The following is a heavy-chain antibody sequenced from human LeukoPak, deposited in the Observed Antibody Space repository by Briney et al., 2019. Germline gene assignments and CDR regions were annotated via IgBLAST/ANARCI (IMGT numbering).Heavy chain of an antibody. D-gene: IGHD3-3*02. Sequence: GGSLRLSCAASGFTFSSYWMTWVRQAPGKGLEWVASIKQDGNEKYYVDSVKGRFTISRDNARNSLYLQMSSLKADDTAVYYCARDGAFRIYDYWGQGTLVTVSS. J-gene: IGHJ4*02. V-gene: IGHV3-7*01. CDR1: GFTFSSYW. CDR2: IKQDGNEK. CDR3: ARDGAFRIYDY.